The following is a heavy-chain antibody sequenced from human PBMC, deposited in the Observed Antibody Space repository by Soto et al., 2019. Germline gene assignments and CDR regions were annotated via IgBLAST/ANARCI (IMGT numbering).Heavy chain of an antibody. CDR2: IYYSGTT. CDR3: ERGENQGPFDY. V-gene: IGHV4-28*03. J-gene: IGHJ4*02. CDR1: GYSISSSNW. Sequence: SETLSLTCAVSGYSISSSNWWGWIRQPPGKGLEWIGYIYYSGTTYYNPSLKSRVTMSVDTSKNQLSLKLTSVTAVDPAVYYCERGENQGPFDYWGQGPLITVST.